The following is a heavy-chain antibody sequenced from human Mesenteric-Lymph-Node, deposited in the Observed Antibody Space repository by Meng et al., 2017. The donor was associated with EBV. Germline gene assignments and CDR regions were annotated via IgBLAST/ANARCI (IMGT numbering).Heavy chain of an antibody. CDR3: ARGCRFDYYGSLPLFGY. Sequence: GRLQQGGGVLLKPSETLSLTCAVYGGAFSGFYWSWIRQPPGKGLEWIGEINHSGSTNYNPSLKSRVTISVDTSKNQFSLKLNSVTAADTAVYYCARGCRFDYYGSLPLFGYWGQGTLVTVSS. J-gene: IGHJ4*02. CDR2: INHSGST. CDR1: GGAFSGFY. D-gene: IGHD3-10*01. V-gene: IGHV4-34*01.